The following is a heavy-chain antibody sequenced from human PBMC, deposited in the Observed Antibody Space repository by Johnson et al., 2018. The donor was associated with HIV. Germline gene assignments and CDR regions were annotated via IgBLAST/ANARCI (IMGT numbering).Heavy chain of an antibody. CDR2: ISGSGGST. J-gene: IGHJ3*02. D-gene: IGHD4-17*01. V-gene: IGHV3-23*04. CDR1: GFTFSSYA. Sequence: VQLVESGGGLVQPGGSLRLSCAASGFTFSSYAMSWVRQAPGKGLEWVSAISGSGGSTYYADSVKGRFTISRDNSKNTLYLKMNSLRAEDTAVYYCAKDRMYDYGDYGGAFDIWGQGTMVTVSS. CDR3: AKDRMYDYGDYGGAFDI.